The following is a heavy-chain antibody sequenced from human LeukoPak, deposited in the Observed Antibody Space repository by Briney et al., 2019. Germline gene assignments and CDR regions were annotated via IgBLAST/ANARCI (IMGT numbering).Heavy chain of an antibody. V-gene: IGHV3-43*02. CDR3: AKEVVSTWPRYSAMDV. D-gene: IGHD2-21*01. J-gene: IGHJ6*02. CDR2: ISRDGGNI. Sequence: PGGSLRLSCAASGFTFDDYAMHWVRQAPRKGLEWASLISRDGGNIYYADSVKGRFTISRDNSKNSLYLQMNSLRTEDTALYYCAKEVVSTWPRYSAMDVWGRGTTVTVSS. CDR1: GFTFDDYA.